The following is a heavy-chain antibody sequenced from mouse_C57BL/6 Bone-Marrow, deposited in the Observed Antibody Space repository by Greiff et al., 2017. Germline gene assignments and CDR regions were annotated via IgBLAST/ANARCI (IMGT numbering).Heavy chain of an antibody. Sequence: VQGVESGGGLVKPGGSLKLSCAASGFTFSSYAMSWVRQTPEKRLEWVATISDGGSYTYYPDNVKGRFTISRDNAKNNLYLQMSHLKSEDTAMYYCAREGLVYYFDYWGQGTTLTVSS. J-gene: IGHJ2*01. CDR1: GFTFSSYA. V-gene: IGHV5-4*01. D-gene: IGHD3-1*01. CDR3: AREGLVYYFDY. CDR2: ISDGGSYT.